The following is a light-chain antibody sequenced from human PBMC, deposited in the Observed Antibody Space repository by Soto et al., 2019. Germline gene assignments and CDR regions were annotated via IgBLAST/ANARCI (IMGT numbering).Light chain of an antibody. CDR1: QSVSSSY. Sequence: EIVLTQSPGTLSLSPGERATLSCRASQSVSSSYLAGYQQKPGQAPRLLIYGASSRATGIPDRFSGSGSGTDFTLTISRLEPEDFAVYYCQQYGSSPRFGQGTKVEVK. V-gene: IGKV3-20*01. CDR2: GAS. J-gene: IGKJ1*01. CDR3: QQYGSSPR.